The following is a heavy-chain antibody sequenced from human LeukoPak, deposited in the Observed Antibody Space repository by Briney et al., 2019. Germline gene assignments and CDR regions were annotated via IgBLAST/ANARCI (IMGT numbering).Heavy chain of an antibody. CDR1: GFTFSSYA. CDR3: ARSIGYTLYY. D-gene: IGHD5-18*01. CDR2: ISSNGGST. Sequence: PGRSLRLSCAASGFTFSSYAMHWVRQAPGKGLEYVSAISSNGGSTYYANSVKGRFTISRDNSKNTLYLQMGSLRAEDMAVYYCARSIGYTLYYWGQGTLVTVSS. V-gene: IGHV3-64*01. J-gene: IGHJ4*02.